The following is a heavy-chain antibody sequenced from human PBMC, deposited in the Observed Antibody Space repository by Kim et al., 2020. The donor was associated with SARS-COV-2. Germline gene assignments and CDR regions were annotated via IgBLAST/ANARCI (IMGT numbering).Heavy chain of an antibody. J-gene: IGHJ5*02. CDR3: ARISSSGGGNWFDP. V-gene: IGHV6-1*01. Sequence: AGTLQSRITISPDTSENQFSLKLNSVTPEDTAVYYCARISSSGGGNWFDPWGQGTLVTVSS. D-gene: IGHD6-6*01.